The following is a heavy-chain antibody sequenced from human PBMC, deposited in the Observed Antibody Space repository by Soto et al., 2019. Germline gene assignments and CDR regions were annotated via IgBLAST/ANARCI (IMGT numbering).Heavy chain of an antibody. CDR2: INHSGST. CDR1: GGSFSGYY. D-gene: IGHD2-2*01. J-gene: IGHJ5*02. Sequence: SETLSLTCAVYGGSFSGYYWSWIRQPPGKGLEWIGEINHSGSTNYNPSLKSRVTISVDTSKNQFSLKLSSVTAADTAVYYCGGYCSSTSCYNWFDPWGQGTLVTVSS. V-gene: IGHV4-34*01. CDR3: GGYCSSTSCYNWFDP.